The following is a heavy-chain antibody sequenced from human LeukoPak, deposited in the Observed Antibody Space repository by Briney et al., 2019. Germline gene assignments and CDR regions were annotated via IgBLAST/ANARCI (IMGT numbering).Heavy chain of an antibody. CDR3: AGLRDGSLDY. CDR2: LDPSDSYT. CDR1: GYSFTSYW. Sequence: RGESLKISCKGSGYSFTSYWIGWVRQMPGKGLEWMGRLDPSDSYTNYSPSFQGHVTISADKSISTAYLQWSSLKASDTAIYYCAGLRDGSLDYWGQGTLVTVSS. J-gene: IGHJ4*02. V-gene: IGHV5-10-1*01.